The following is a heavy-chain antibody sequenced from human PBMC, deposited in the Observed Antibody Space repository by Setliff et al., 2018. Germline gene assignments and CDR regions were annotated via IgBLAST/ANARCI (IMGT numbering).Heavy chain of an antibody. Sequence: PGGSLRLSCVASGFTFSNYGIHWVRQAPGKGLEWVALIWNDGSNKFYGDSVKGRFTISRDNSINTVYLQMNSLRREDTAVYFCAREEVEPLSMTSYYYYMDVWGRGTTVTVSS. D-gene: IGHD1-1*01. CDR3: AREEVEPLSMTSYYYYMDV. CDR1: GFTFSNYG. J-gene: IGHJ6*03. CDR2: IWNDGSNK. V-gene: IGHV3-30*02.